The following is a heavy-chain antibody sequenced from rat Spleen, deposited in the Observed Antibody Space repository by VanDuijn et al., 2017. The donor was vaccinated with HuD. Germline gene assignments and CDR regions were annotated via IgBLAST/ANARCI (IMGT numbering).Heavy chain of an antibody. CDR1: GFTFNNYW. CDR2: ITNTGGST. Sequence: EVQLVESGGGLVQPGRSLKLSCVASGFTFNNYWMTWIRQAPGKGLEWVASITNTGGSTYYPDSVKGRFTISRDNAKSTLYLQMNSLRSEDTATYYCTRSGGYNYRNWFANWGQGTLVTVSS. D-gene: IGHD1-5*01. J-gene: IGHJ3*01. CDR3: TRSGGYNYRNWFAN. V-gene: IGHV5-31*01.